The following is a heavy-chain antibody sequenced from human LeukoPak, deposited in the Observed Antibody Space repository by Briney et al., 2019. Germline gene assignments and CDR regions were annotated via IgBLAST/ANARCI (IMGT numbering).Heavy chain of an antibody. CDR1: GFPFSSYR. Sequence: SGGSLRLFCAASGFPFSSYRMNWVRPATGKALEWVSSISSSSSYIYYADSVKGRFTISRDNAKNSLYLQMNSLRAEDTAVYYCARDLDEFWRRLIGYWGQVTLVTVSS. CDR3: ARDLDEFWRRLIGY. D-gene: IGHD3-3*01. V-gene: IGHV3-21*01. CDR2: ISSSSSYI. J-gene: IGHJ4*02.